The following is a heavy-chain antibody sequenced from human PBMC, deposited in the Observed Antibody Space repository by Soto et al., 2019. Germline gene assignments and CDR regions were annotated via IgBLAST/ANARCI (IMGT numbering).Heavy chain of an antibody. V-gene: IGHV3-73*01. CDR2: IRSKANSYAT. J-gene: IGHJ6*02. CDR1: GFTFSGSA. Sequence: GGSLRLSXAASGFTFSGSAMHWVRQASGKGLEWVGRIRSKANSYATAYAASVKGRFTISRDDSKNTAYLQMNSLKTEDTAVYYCTSPYSSSWYIRMDVWGQGTTVTVSS. D-gene: IGHD6-13*01. CDR3: TSPYSSSWYIRMDV.